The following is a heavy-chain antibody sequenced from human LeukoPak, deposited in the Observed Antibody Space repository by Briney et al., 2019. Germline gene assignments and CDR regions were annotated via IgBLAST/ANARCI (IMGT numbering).Heavy chain of an antibody. J-gene: IGHJ6*04. CDR3: ARSDEHSHLTMVRGGIHPAYFGMDV. D-gene: IGHD3-10*01. V-gene: IGHV4-59*01. Sequence: PSETLSLTCTVSGGSISSYYWSWIRQPPGKGLEWIGYIYYSGSTNYNPSLKSRVTISVDTSKNQFSLKLSSVTAADTAVYYCARSDEHSHLTMVRGGIHPAYFGMDVWGKGTTVTVSS. CDR1: GGSISSYY. CDR2: IYYSGST.